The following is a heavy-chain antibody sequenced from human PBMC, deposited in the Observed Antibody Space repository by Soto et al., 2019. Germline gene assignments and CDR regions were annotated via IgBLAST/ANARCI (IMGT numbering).Heavy chain of an antibody. V-gene: IGHV1-18*01. Sequence: QVQLVQSGAEVKKPGASVKVSCKASGYTFSSYGISWVRQAPGQGLEWMGWISDYNGNTNYAQKLQGRVTMTTDTSTSTAFMELRSLRSDDTAVYYCASSYCGGDCSVLYYYYGMVVWGQGTTVTVSS. CDR3: ASSYCGGDCSVLYYYYGMVV. CDR1: GYTFSSYG. J-gene: IGHJ6*02. CDR2: ISDYNGNT. D-gene: IGHD2-21*02.